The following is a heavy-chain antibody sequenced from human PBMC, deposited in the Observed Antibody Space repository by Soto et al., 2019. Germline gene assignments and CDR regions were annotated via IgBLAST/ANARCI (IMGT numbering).Heavy chain of an antibody. D-gene: IGHD2-2*01. V-gene: IGHV4-34*01. CDR3: ARSIDYCSSTSCLNWFDP. CDR2: INHSGST. Sequence: QVQLQQWGAGLLKPSETLSLTCAVYGGSFSGYYWSWIRQPPGKGLEWIGEINHSGSTNYNPSLNSRVTISVDTSKNQFSLKLSSVTAADTAVYYCARSIDYCSSTSCLNWFDPWGQGTLVTVSS. CDR1: GGSFSGYY. J-gene: IGHJ5*02.